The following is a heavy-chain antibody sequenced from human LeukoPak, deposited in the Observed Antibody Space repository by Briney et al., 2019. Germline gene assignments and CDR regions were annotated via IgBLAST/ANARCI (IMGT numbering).Heavy chain of an antibody. V-gene: IGHV3-30-3*01. CDR3: ARGDQLLFDY. D-gene: IGHD2-2*01. J-gene: IGHJ4*02. CDR2: ISYDGSNK. CDR1: GFTFSSYA. Sequence: GGSLRLSCAASGFTFSSYAMHWVRQAPGKGPEWVAVISYDGSNKYYADSVKGRFTISRDNSKNTLYLQMNSLRAEDTAVYYCARGDQLLFDYWGQGTLVTVSS.